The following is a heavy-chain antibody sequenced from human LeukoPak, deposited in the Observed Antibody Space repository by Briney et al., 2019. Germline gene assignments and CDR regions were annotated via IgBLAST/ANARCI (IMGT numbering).Heavy chain of an antibody. V-gene: IGHV3-21*01. Sequence: GGSLRLSCAASGLTFSSYSMNWVRQAPGEGLERVSSISSSSSYIYYADSVKGRFTISRDNAKNSLYLQMNSLRAEDTAVYYCARGHLGYSGYDDPGIDYWGQGTLVTVSS. CDR2: ISSSSSYI. J-gene: IGHJ4*02. D-gene: IGHD5-12*01. CDR3: ARGHLGYSGYDDPGIDY. CDR1: GLTFSSYS.